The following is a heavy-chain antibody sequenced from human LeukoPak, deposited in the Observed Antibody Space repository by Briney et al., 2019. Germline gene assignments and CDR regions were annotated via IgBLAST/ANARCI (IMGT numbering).Heavy chain of an antibody. D-gene: IGHD3-10*01. Sequence: SGTLSLTCAVSGGSFSSSSWWSWVRQPPGKGLEWIGEIYHSGSTNYNPSLKSRVTISVDTSKNQFSLKLSSVTAADTAVYYCARGWGMVRGVANWFDPWGQGTLVTVSS. CDR1: GGSFSSSSW. J-gene: IGHJ5*02. CDR3: ARGWGMVRGVANWFDP. CDR2: IYHSGST. V-gene: IGHV4-4*02.